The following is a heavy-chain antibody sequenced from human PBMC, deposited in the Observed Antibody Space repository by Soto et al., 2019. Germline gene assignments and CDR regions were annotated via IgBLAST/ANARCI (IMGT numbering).Heavy chain of an antibody. J-gene: IGHJ4*02. CDR2: TYYRSKWYN. CDR3: ARNFKTNFDY. Sequence: PSQTLLTHCAISGDSVSSNSAAWTWIRQSPSRGLEWLGRTYYRSKWYNDYAVSVKSRITVSPDTSKNQFSLQLNSVTPEDTAVYYCARNFKTNFDYWGQGTLVTVSS. V-gene: IGHV6-1*01. CDR1: GDSVSSNSAA.